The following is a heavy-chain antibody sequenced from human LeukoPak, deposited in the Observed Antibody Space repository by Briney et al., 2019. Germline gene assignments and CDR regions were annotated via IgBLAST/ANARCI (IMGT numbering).Heavy chain of an antibody. CDR1: GFTFSSYS. CDR3: AKGDPSGSFGGY. J-gene: IGHJ4*02. D-gene: IGHD1-26*01. CDR2: ISSSSSYI. Sequence: PGGSLRLSCAASGFTFSSYSMNWVRQAPGKGLEWVSSISSSSSYIYYADSVKGRFTTSRDNAKNSLYLQMNSLRAEDTAVYYCAKGDPSGSFGGYWGQGTLVTVSS. V-gene: IGHV3-21*01.